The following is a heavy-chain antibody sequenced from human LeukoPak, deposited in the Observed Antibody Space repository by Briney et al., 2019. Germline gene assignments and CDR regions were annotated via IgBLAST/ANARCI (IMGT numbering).Heavy chain of an antibody. CDR2: INHSGST. D-gene: IGHD6-19*01. J-gene: IGHJ4*02. Sequence: SETLSLTCAVYGGSFSGYYGSWIRQPPGKGLEWIGEINHSGSTNYNPSLKSRVTISVDTSKNQFSLKLSSVTAADAAVYYCARYSSGWINYFDYWGQGILVTVSS. CDR3: ARYSSGWINYFDY. CDR1: GGSFSGYY. V-gene: IGHV4-34*01.